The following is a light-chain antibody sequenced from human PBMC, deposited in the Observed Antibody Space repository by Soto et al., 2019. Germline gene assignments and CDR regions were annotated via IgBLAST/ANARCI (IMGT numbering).Light chain of an antibody. J-gene: IGKJ1*01. CDR3: QQYDTWPHT. CDR2: GAS. CDR1: QSVSSN. V-gene: IGKV3-15*01. Sequence: EIVMTQSPATLSVSPGERATLSCRASQSVSSNLAWYHQKPGQAPRLLVYGASTRATGMPARFSGSGSGTEFPLTISSLQSEDFAVYYCQQYDTWPHTFGQGTKVEIK.